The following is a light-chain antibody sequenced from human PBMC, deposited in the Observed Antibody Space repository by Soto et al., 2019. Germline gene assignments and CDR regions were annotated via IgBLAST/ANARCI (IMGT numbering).Light chain of an antibody. J-gene: IGKJ1*01. Sequence: DIRRTQSPSSLCASGGERVTITCRASQSISDWLAWFQLKPGKAPKRLIYDASSLESGVPSRFSGSGSGTEFTLSISSPQPDDFATYYCQQYNIYPWTFGQGTKVDIK. CDR2: DAS. CDR1: QSISDW. CDR3: QQYNIYPWT. V-gene: IGKV1-5*01.